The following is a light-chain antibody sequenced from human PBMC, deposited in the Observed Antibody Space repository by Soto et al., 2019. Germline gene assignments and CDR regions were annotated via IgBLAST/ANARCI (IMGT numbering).Light chain of an antibody. CDR2: GAS. Sequence: VLTQSPGTLSLSPGERATLSCRASQSISSTSLAWYQHQPGQAPRLLVYGASVRATGIPDMFSGGGPGTDSPPTTSSLEPEDVAVYYCQRYGNSPPLTFGGGTQVEIK. J-gene: IGKJ4*01. CDR1: QSISSTS. CDR3: QRYGNSPPLT. V-gene: IGKV3-20*01.